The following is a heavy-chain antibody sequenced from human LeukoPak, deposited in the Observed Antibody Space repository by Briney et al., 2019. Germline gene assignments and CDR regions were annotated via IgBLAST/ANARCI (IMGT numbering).Heavy chain of an antibody. Sequence: GESLKISSRGSGYSFTSYWIAWVRQMPGKGLEWMGIIYPGDSDTRYSPSFQGLVTFSADKSISTAYLQWSSLKASDTAMYYCARHIQGSVWHLAYWGQRPLVTVSS. D-gene: IGHD6-19*01. CDR2: IYPGDSDT. CDR1: GYSFTSYW. J-gene: IGHJ4*02. CDR3: ARHIQGSVWHLAY. V-gene: IGHV5-51*01.